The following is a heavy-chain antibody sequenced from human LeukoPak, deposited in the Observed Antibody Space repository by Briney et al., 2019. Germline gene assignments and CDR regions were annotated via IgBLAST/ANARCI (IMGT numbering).Heavy chain of an antibody. CDR1: GGSISSGGYY. J-gene: IGHJ4*02. Sequence: SETLSLTCTVPGGSISSGGYYWSWIRQHPGKGLEWIGYIYYSGTTNYNPSLKSRVTISIDTSRNQFSLKLSSVTAADTAVYYCARGFGGATTSFDYWGQGTLVTVSS. CDR2: IYYSGTT. V-gene: IGHV4-61*08. CDR3: ARGFGGATTSFDY. D-gene: IGHD1-26*01.